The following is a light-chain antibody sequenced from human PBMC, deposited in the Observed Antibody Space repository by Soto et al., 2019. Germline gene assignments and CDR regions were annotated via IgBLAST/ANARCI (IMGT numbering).Light chain of an antibody. CDR2: GNS. CDR3: QSYDSSLSGYVV. CDR1: SSNIGAGYD. J-gene: IGLJ2*01. Sequence: QSVLTQPPSVSGAPGQRVTISCTGSSSNIGAGYDVHWYQQLPGTAPKLLIYGNSNRPSGVPDRISGSKSGTSASLAITGLQAEDEADYYCQSYDSSLSGYVVFGGGTMLTVL. V-gene: IGLV1-40*01.